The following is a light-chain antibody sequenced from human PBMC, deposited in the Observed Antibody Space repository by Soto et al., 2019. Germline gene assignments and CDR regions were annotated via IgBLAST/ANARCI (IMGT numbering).Light chain of an antibody. V-gene: IGKV1-12*02. CDR2: GAS. CDR3: QQANSFPFA. Sequence: DIQMTQSPSSVSASVGDRVTITCRASQDIHTWLAWYQQKPGKAPNLLIYGASTLQSGVPSRFSASGSGRDFTLTISRLQPEDFATYYCQQANSFPFAFGPGTKVDFK. J-gene: IGKJ3*01. CDR1: QDIHTW.